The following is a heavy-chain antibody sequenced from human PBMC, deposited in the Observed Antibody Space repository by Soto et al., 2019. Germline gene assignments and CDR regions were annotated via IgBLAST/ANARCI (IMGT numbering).Heavy chain of an antibody. D-gene: IGHD2-21*02. CDR2: IIPIFGTA. CDR1: GGTFSSYA. CDR3: ARGNCGGDRYGGDYYYGMDV. Sequence: GASVKVSCKASGGTFSSYAISWVRQAPGQGLEWMGGIIPIFGTANYAQKFQGRVTITADESTSTAYMELSSLRSEDTAVYYCARGNCGGDRYGGDYYYGMDVWGQGTTVTVSS. J-gene: IGHJ6*02. V-gene: IGHV1-69*13.